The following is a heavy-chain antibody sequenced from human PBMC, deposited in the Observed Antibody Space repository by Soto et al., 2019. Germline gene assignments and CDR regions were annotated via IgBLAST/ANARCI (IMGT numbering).Heavy chain of an antibody. CDR2: IYYSGST. V-gene: IGHV4-39*01. Sequence: QLQLQESGPGLVKPSETLSLTCTVSGGSISSSSYYWGWIRQPPGKGLQWIGSIYYSGSTYYNPSHESRVTISVDTSKNQFSRKLSSVTAADAAVYYCARHTPAISISDHWGQGTLVTVSS. CDR3: ARHTPAISISDH. CDR1: GGSISSSSYY. D-gene: IGHD2-15*01. J-gene: IGHJ4*02.